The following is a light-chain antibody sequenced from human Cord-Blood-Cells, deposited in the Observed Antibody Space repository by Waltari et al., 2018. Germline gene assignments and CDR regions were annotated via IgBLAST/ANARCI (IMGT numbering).Light chain of an antibody. Sequence: QSALTQPASVSGSPGQSITISCTGTSSDVCGYNYVSWYQQQPGKAPKLMIYEVSNQPSGVSNRFSGSKSGNTASLTISGLQAEDEADYYCSSYTSSSTLYVFGTGTKVTVL. CDR2: EVS. CDR1: SSDVCGYNY. CDR3: SSYTSSSTLYV. J-gene: IGLJ1*01. V-gene: IGLV2-14*01.